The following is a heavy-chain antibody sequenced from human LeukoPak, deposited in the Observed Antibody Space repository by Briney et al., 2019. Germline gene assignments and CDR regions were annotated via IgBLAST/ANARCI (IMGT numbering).Heavy chain of an antibody. D-gene: IGHD3-22*01. CDR1: GGSISRYY. CDR2: IYYSGST. V-gene: IGHV4-59*01. J-gene: IGHJ4*02. CDR3: ARSPSRYYYDSSGYYRYFDY. Sequence: PSETLSLNCTVSGGSISRYYWSWLRQPPGKGLEWIGYIYYSGSTNYNPSLKSRVTISVDTSKNQFSLKLSSVTAADTAVYYCARSPSRYYYDSSGYYRYFDYWGQGTLVTVSS.